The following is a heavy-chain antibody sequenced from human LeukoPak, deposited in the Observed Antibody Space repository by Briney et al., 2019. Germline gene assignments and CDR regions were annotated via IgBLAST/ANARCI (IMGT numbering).Heavy chain of an antibody. V-gene: IGHV4-59*08. Sequence: PSETLSLTCTVSGGSLSNYYWSWIRQPPGKGLEWIGYIYYSGSTSYYPSLESRVTISVDTSKTQFSLKLSSVTAADTAVYYCARHLRTSFFDYWGQGTLVTVSS. J-gene: IGHJ4*02. CDR3: ARHLRTSFFDY. CDR1: GGSLSNYY. D-gene: IGHD3/OR15-3a*01. CDR2: IYYSGST.